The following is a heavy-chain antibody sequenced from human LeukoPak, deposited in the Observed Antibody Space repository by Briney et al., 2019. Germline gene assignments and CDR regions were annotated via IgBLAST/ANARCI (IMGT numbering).Heavy chain of an antibody. J-gene: IGHJ4*02. CDR2: IKQDGSEK. V-gene: IGHV3-7*01. D-gene: IGHD3-22*01. CDR1: GFTFSSYW. CDR3: ARNYYDSSGYYFDY. Sequence: GGSLRLSCAASGFTFSSYWMSWVRQAPGKGLEWVANIKQDGSEKYYVDSVKGRFTISRDNAKNSLYLQMNSLRAEDTAVYYCARNYYDSSGYYFDYWGQGTLVTVSS.